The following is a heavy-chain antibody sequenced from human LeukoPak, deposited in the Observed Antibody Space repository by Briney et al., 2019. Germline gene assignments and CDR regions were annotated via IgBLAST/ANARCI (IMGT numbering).Heavy chain of an antibody. J-gene: IGHJ5*01. Sequence: SETLSLTCAVYGGSFSGYYWSWIRQPPGKGLGWVGEINHSGSTNYNASLKSRVTISVDTSKNQFSLQLSSVTAADTAVYYCARGWTIAVAGPPESGAFDYWGPGTLVTVSS. V-gene: IGHV4-34*01. CDR2: INHSGST. CDR3: ARGWTIAVAGPPESGAFDY. CDR1: GGSFSGYY. D-gene: IGHD6-19*01.